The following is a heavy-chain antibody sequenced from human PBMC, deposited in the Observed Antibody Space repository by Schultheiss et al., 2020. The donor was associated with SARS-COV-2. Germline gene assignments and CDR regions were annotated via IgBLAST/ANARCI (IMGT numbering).Heavy chain of an antibody. CDR1: GFTFSSYS. J-gene: IGHJ3*02. V-gene: IGHV3-21*01. CDR2: ISRGSDYI. CDR3: ARDQAPRVVGPFDI. D-gene: IGHD2-21*01. Sequence: GESLKISCAPSGFTFSSYSMNWVRQAPGKGLEWVSSISRGSDYIYYAASVKGRFSISRDNSKNTLFLQMDTLRAEDTAVYYCARDQAPRVVGPFDIWGQGTMVTVSS.